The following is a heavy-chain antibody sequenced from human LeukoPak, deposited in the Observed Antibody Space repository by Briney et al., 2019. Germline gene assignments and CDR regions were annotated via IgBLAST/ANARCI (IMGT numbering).Heavy chain of an antibody. CDR3: ARPYYYDSRIDP. Sequence: PSETLSLTCTVSGVSISSGDYYWSWIRQPPGKGLEWIGYMYSSGSTYYNPSLKSRATISVDTYKNQFSLKLSSVTAADTAVYYCARPYYYDSRIDPWGQGTLVTVSS. V-gene: IGHV4-30-4*01. J-gene: IGHJ5*02. CDR1: GVSISSGDYY. D-gene: IGHD3-22*01. CDR2: MYSSGST.